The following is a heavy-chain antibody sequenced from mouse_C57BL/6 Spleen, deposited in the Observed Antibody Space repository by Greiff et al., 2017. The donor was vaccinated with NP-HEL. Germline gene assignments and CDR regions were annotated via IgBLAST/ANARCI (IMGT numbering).Heavy chain of an antibody. V-gene: IGHV1-54*01. CDR1: GYAFTNYL. D-gene: IGHD2-3*01. Sequence: QVQLQQSGAELVRPGTSVKVSCKASGYAFTNYLIEWVKQRPGQGLEWIGVINPGSGGTNYNEKFKGKATLTADKSSSTAYMQLSSLTSEDSAVYFWARGGWLPLDYWGQGTTLTVSS. J-gene: IGHJ2*01. CDR3: ARGGWLPLDY. CDR2: INPGSGGT.